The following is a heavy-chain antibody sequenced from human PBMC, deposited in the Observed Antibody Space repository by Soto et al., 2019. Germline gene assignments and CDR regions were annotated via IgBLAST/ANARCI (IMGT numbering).Heavy chain of an antibody. CDR1: GFTFSSYA. D-gene: IGHD3-16*01. Sequence: PGGSLRLSCAASGFTFSSYAMSWVRQAPGKGLEWVSAISGSGGSTYYADSVKGRFTISRDNSKNTLYLQMNSLRAEDTAVYYCAKAPTWGTQTPGPNWFDPWGQGTLVTVSS. CDR3: AKAPTWGTQTPGPNWFDP. J-gene: IGHJ5*02. CDR2: ISGSGGST. V-gene: IGHV3-23*01.